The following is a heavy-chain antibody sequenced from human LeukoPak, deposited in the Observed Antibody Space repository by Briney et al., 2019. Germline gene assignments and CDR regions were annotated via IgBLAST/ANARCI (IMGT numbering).Heavy chain of an antibody. J-gene: IGHJ4*02. CDR1: GFIFSSYW. CDR2: INIDGSST. CDR3: ARAAYTAAFDY. V-gene: IGHV3-74*01. Sequence: GGSLRLSCAASGFIFSSYWMHWVRQAPGKGLVWVSRINIDGSSTIYADSVKGRFAISRDNAKNTLYLQMNSLGAEDTAVYYCARAAYTAAFDYWGQGTLVTVSS. D-gene: IGHD3-16*01.